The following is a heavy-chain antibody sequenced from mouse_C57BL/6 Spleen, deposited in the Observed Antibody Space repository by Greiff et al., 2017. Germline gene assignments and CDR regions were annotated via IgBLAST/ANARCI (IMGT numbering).Heavy chain of an antibody. V-gene: IGHV1-82*01. CDR3: ARLTYGYDGPY. J-gene: IGHJ3*01. Sequence: QVQLKQPGAELVKPGASVKLSCKASGYTFTSSWMNWVKQRPGKGLEWIGRIYPGDGDTNYNGKFKGKATLTADKSSSTAYMQLSSLTSEDSAVYFCARLTYGYDGPYWGQGTLVTVSA. CDR1: GYTFTSSW. CDR2: IYPGDGDT. D-gene: IGHD2-2*01.